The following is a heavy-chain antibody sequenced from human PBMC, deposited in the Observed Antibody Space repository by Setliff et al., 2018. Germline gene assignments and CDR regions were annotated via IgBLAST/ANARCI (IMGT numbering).Heavy chain of an antibody. CDR2: MNPNSGNT. J-gene: IGHJ6*02. V-gene: IGHV1-8*02. CDR1: GGTFSSYD. D-gene: IGHD6-13*01. Sequence: ASVKVSCKASGGTFSSYDINWVRQATGQGLEWMGWMNPNSGNTGYAQKFQGRVTMTRNTSISTAYMELGSLRSEDTAVYYCAREAVYSSSWYFYYYGMDVWGQGTTVTVSS. CDR3: AREAVYSSSWYFYYYGMDV.